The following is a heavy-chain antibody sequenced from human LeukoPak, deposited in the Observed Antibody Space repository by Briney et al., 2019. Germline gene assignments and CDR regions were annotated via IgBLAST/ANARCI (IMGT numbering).Heavy chain of an antibody. V-gene: IGHV3-23*01. J-gene: IGHJ4*02. D-gene: IGHD6-19*01. CDR1: GFTFSSYT. CDR3: AKLSSYSSGWG. CDR2: ISGSGSST. Sequence: PGESLRLSCAASGFTFSSYTINWVRQAPGKGLEWVSGISGSGSSTLYADSVKGRFTISRDNSKNTVYLQMNSLRAEDTAVYYCAKLSSYSSGWGWGQGTLVTVSS.